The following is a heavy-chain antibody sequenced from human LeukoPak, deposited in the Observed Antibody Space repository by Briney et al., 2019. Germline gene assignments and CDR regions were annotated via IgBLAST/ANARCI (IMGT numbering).Heavy chain of an antibody. CDR3: VRGSGWVDY. J-gene: IGHJ4*02. CDR2: IKEDGSEQ. CDR1: GFSFSTYW. Sequence: GGSLRLSCAASGFSFSTYWMTWVRQATGKGLEWVANIKEDGSEQYYVDSVKGRFTISRDNARNSLYLQMNSLRAEDTALYYCVRGSGWVDYWGQGTLVTVSS. V-gene: IGHV3-7*05. D-gene: IGHD3-9*01.